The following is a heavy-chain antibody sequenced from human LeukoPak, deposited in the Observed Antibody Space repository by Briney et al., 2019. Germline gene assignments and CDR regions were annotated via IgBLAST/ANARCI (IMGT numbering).Heavy chain of an antibody. V-gene: IGHV4-61*01. Sequence: PSETLSLTCAVSGGSINRGTFFWPWFREPPGTGLEWIGYISNSGSTNYHPSLKSRVTISSDTSKTQFTLKLTSVTAADTAVYYCARSPSGYRFDSWGQGTLVTVSS. D-gene: IGHD3-22*01. J-gene: IGHJ4*02. CDR1: GGSINRGTFF. CDR2: ISNSGST. CDR3: ARSPSGYRFDS.